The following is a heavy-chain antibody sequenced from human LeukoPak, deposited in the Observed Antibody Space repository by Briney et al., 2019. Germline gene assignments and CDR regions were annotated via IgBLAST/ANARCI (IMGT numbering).Heavy chain of an antibody. J-gene: IGHJ4*02. CDR1: GFTFSSYS. Sequence: GGSLRLSCAASGFTFSSYSMNWVRQAPGKGLEWVSSISSSSSYIYYADSVKGRFTISRDNAKNSLYLQMNSLRAEDTAVYYCARDLANYGSGSYLDYWGQGTLVTVSS. CDR2: ISSSSSYI. V-gene: IGHV3-21*01. D-gene: IGHD3-10*01. CDR3: ARDLANYGSGSYLDY.